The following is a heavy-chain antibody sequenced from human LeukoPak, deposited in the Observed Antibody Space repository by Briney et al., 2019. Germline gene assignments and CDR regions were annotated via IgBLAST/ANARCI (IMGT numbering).Heavy chain of an antibody. CDR1: GDSVSINSAA. J-gene: IGHJ4*02. Sequence: SPTLSLTFAISGDSVSINSAAWNWIRQSPSRGLEWLGRTYYRSGWYNDYAVSVKSRITINPDTSKNQFSLQLNSVTPEDTAVYFCARGVGDIESFDYWGQGTLVTVSS. V-gene: IGHV6-1*01. D-gene: IGHD2-15*01. CDR2: TYYRSGWYN. CDR3: ARGVGDIESFDY.